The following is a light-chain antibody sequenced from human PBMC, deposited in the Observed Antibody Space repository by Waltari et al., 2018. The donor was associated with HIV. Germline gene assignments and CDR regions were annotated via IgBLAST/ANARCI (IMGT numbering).Light chain of an antibody. J-gene: IGLJ2*01. Sequence: QSALTQPPSVSGSPGQSVPISCAGTTSDIGGYDRVSWYHQPPGTAPKLLIYEVTNRPSGVPGRFSASKSGTTASLTISGLQAGDEGDYYCSSYSATNTVVFGGGTKLTVL. CDR2: EVT. V-gene: IGLV2-18*02. CDR1: TSDIGGYDR. CDR3: SSYSATNTVV.